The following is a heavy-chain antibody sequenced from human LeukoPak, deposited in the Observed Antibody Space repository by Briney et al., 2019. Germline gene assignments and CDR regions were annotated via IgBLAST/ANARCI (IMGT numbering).Heavy chain of an antibody. Sequence: SQTLSLTCTVSGGSISSGDYYWSWIRQPPGKGLEWMGYIYYSGSTYYNPSLKSRVTISVDTSKNQFSLKLSSVTAADTAVYYCARVDFWSDYFFDFWGQGTLVTVSS. CDR1: GGSISSGDYY. CDR2: IYYSGST. V-gene: IGHV4-30-4*08. J-gene: IGHJ4*02. CDR3: ARVDFWSDYFFDF. D-gene: IGHD3-3*01.